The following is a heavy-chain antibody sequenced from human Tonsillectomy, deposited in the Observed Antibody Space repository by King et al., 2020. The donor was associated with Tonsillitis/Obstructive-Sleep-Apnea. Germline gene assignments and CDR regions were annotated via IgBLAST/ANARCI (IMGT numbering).Heavy chain of an antibody. CDR2: IKSKTDGGTT. CDR1: GFTFSNAW. CDR3: TTDLAYYVSSGYYLLGIDY. D-gene: IGHD3-22*01. Sequence: VQLVESGGGLVKPGGSLRLSCAASGFTFSNAWMNWVRQAPGKGLEWVGRIKSKTDGGTTDNAAPVKGRFTISRDDSKNTRYLQMNSLKTEDTAVYYCTTDLAYYVSSGYYLLGIDYWGQGTLVTVSS. V-gene: IGHV3-15*07. J-gene: IGHJ4*02.